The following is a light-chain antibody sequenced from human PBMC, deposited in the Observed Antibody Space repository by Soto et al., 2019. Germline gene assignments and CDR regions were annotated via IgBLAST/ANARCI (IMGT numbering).Light chain of an antibody. CDR3: QAYDYSLTASV. Sequence: QYVLTQPPSASGTPGQSVTISCSGSSSNIGDNTVNWYQQLPGTAPKLLIYSNDQRWSGVPDRFSASKSGTSASLAISGLQSEDEADYYCQAYDYSLTASVFGGGTKLTVL. V-gene: IGLV1-44*01. CDR2: SND. CDR1: SSNIGDNT. J-gene: IGLJ3*02.